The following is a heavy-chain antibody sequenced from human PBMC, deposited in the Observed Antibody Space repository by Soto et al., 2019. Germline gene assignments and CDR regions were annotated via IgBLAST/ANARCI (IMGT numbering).Heavy chain of an antibody. CDR2: MNPNSGNT. V-gene: IGHV1-8*01. D-gene: IGHD1-7*01. Sequence: ASVKVSCKASGYTFTSYDINWVRQATGQGLEWMGWMNPNSGNTGYAQKFQGRVTMTRNTSISTAYMELSSLRSEDTAVYYCARALDITGTTSSATNRGDYWGQGTLVTVSS. J-gene: IGHJ4*02. CDR1: GYTFTSYD. CDR3: ARALDITGTTSSATNRGDY.